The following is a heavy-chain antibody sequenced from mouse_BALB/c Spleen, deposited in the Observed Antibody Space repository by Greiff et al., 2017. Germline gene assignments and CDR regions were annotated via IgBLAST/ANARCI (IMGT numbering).Heavy chain of an antibody. V-gene: IGHV2-3*01. D-gene: IGHD2-1*01. J-gene: IGHJ4*01. CDR2: IWGDGST. Sequence: VQLQQSGPGLVAPSQSLSITCTVSGFSLTSYGVSWVRQPPGKGLEWLGVIWGDGSTNYHSALISRLSISKDNSKSQVFLKLNSLQTDDTATYYCALGEDGNYGNAMDYWGQGTSVTVSS. CDR3: ALGEDGNYGNAMDY. CDR1: GFSLTSYG.